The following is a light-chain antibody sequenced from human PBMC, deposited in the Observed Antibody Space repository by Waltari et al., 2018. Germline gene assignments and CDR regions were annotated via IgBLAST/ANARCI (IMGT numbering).Light chain of an antibody. CDR3: AAWDDSLNGYV. J-gene: IGLJ1*01. CDR2: SNN. CDR1: SSNIGSNT. Sequence: QSVLTQPPSASGTPGQIITISCSGSSSNIGSNTVNWYHQLPGTPPKLLIYSNNQRPSGVPDRFSGSKSGTSASLAISGLQSEDEADYYCAAWDDSLNGYVFGTGTKVTVL. V-gene: IGLV1-44*01.